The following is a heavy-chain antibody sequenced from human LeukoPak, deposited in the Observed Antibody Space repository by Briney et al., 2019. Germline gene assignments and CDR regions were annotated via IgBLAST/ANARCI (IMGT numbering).Heavy chain of an antibody. V-gene: IGHV3-23*01. Sequence: GGSLRLSCATSGFTFNNNAMSWVRQAPGKRLEWVSAINGGGDATEYADSVKGRFTISRDNSKNTLYLQMNSLRAEDTAVYYCAKVLHYDSSGSDAFDIWRQGTMVTVSS. CDR1: GFTFNNNA. CDR2: INGGGDAT. J-gene: IGHJ3*02. D-gene: IGHD3-22*01. CDR3: AKVLHYDSSGSDAFDI.